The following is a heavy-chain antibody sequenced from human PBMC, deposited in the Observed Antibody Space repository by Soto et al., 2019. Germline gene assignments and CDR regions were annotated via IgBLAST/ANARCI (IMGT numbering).Heavy chain of an antibody. V-gene: IGHV3-48*01. CDR2: ISSSSSTI. D-gene: IGHD3-3*01. J-gene: IGHJ4*02. Sequence: GGSLRLSCAASGFTFSSYSMNWVRQAPGKGLEWVSYISSSSSTIYYADSVKGRFTISRDNAKNSLYLQMNSLRAEDTAVYYCARDRITIFGVVIQPRPVDYWGQGTLVTVSS. CDR3: ARDRITIFGVVIQPRPVDY. CDR1: GFTFSSYS.